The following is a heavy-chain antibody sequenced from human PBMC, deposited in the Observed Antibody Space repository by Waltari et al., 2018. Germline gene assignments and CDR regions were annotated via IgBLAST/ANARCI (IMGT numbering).Heavy chain of an antibody. CDR3: ARGYGDYDGSFDI. V-gene: IGHV1-8*01. D-gene: IGHD4-17*01. J-gene: IGHJ3*02. Sequence: VQLAQSGAEVKKPGSSVKVPCKAAGYTFTSYDINRVRQASGQGLEWRGWMNPNSGNTGYAQKFHGTVTMTRNTSISTAYMDLSSLISEDTAVYYCARGYGDYDGSFDIWGQGTMVTVSS. CDR1: GYTFTSYD. CDR2: MNPNSGNT.